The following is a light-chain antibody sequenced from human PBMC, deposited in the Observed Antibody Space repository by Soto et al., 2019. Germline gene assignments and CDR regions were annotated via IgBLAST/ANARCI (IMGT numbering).Light chain of an antibody. CDR2: AAS. J-gene: IGKJ1*01. CDR3: QQSYSTSWT. CDR1: QSISSY. Sequence: DIQMTQSPSSLSASVGDRVTITCRASQSISSYLNWYQQKPGKAPKLLIYAASSLQSGVPSRFSVSGSRTDFTLTISSLQPEDFATYYCQQSYSTSWTFGQGTKVEIK. V-gene: IGKV1-39*01.